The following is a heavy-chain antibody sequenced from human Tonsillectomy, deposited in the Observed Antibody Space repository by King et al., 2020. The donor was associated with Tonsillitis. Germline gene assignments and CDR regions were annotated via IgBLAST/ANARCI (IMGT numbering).Heavy chain of an antibody. Sequence: MQLVQSGGVVVQPGGSLRLPWEASGFPFHDHARHWVRQAPGKGLEWVSLVSWDGGRNYYADSVKGRFTISRDNSKNSLYLQMNSLRPEDTALYYCAKLGVTTDYWGQGTLVTVSS. CDR2: VSWDGGRN. D-gene: IGHD2-21*02. CDR3: AKLGVTTDY. J-gene: IGHJ4*02. V-gene: IGHV3-43D*03. CDR1: GFPFHDHA.